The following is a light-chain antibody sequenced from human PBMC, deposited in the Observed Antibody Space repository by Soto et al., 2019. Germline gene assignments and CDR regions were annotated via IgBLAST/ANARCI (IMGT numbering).Light chain of an antibody. CDR1: QSISSW. V-gene: IGKV1-5*01. Sequence: DIQMTQSPSTLSASVGDRVTITCRASQSISSWLAWYQQKPGKAPKLLIYDASSLESGVPSRFSGSGSGTEFTLTISSLQPDDFATYYCQQANSFPPDFGQGTRLEIK. CDR3: QQANSFPPD. J-gene: IGKJ5*01. CDR2: DAS.